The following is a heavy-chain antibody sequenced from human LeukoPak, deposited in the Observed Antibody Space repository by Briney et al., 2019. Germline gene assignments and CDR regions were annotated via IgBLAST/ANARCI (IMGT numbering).Heavy chain of an antibody. CDR3: ARDRAVALPTYFYYMDV. D-gene: IGHD2-15*01. CDR2: ISQTGSIE. CDR1: GFAFPTYV. J-gene: IGHJ6*03. Sequence: TGGSLRLSCAASGFAFPTYVIHWVRQAPGKGLEWVAVISQTGSIETYADSVRGRFSISRDNSDSTVYLQMNSLKTEDTAVYYCARDRAVALPTYFYYMDVWGKGTTVIVS. V-gene: IGHV3-30*03.